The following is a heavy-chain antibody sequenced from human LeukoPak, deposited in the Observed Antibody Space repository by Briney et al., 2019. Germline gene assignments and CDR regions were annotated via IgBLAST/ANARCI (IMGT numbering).Heavy chain of an antibody. CDR2: ISAYNGNT. Sequence: GASVKVSCKASGYTFTSYGISWVRQAPGQGLEWMGWISAYNGNTNYAQKLQGRVTMTTDTSTSTAYMELSSLRSEDTAVYYCARDISPGSCTNGICYRWFDPWGQGTLVTVSS. CDR3: ARDISPGSCTNGICYRWFDP. J-gene: IGHJ5*02. V-gene: IGHV1-18*01. D-gene: IGHD2-8*01. CDR1: GYTFTSYG.